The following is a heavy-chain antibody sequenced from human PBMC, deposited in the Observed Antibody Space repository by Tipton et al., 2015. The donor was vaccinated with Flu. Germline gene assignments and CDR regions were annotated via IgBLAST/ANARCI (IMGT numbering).Heavy chain of an antibody. J-gene: IGHJ4*02. V-gene: IGHV3-33*06. D-gene: IGHD1-1*01. CDR2: IWYDGSNQ. Sequence: SLRLSCSASGFSFSFYGMHWVRQAPGKGLEWLALIWYDGSNQFYADSVKGRFTISRDNSANTLYLQMNSLRVEDTAMYYCTKDRNDEGYFDYWGQGALVTVSS. CDR1: GFSFSFYG. CDR3: TKDRNDEGYFDY.